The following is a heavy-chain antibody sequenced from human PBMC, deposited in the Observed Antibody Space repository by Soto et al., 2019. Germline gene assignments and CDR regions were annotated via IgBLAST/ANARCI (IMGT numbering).Heavy chain of an antibody. V-gene: IGHV3-48*02. D-gene: IGHD1-26*01. Sequence: PGGSLRLSCAASGFTFSSYSVNWVRQAPGKGLEWVSYISSGSRTIFYADSVKGRFTVSRDNAKNSQYLQMNSLRDEDTAVYYCTREDILGARSFDYWGRGTLVTVSS. CDR1: GFTFSSYS. J-gene: IGHJ4*02. CDR3: TREDILGARSFDY. CDR2: ISSGSRTI.